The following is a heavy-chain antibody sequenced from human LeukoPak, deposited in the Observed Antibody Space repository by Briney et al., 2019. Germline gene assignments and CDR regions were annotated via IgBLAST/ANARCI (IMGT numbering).Heavy chain of an antibody. D-gene: IGHD2-15*01. Sequence: GGSLRLSCAASGFTFSSYWMTWVRQAPGKGLEWVATIKHDGSEDYYLDSVKGRFTISRGNAKSSMWLQMSSLRAEDTAVYYCGRDQTPFYWGQGSLVTVSS. V-gene: IGHV3-7*01. CDR1: GFTFSSYW. J-gene: IGHJ4*02. CDR3: GRDQTPFY. CDR2: IKHDGSED.